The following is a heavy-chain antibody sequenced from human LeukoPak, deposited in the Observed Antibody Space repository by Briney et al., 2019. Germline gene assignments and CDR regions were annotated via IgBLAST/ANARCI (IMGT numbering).Heavy chain of an antibody. V-gene: IGHV3-30*02. J-gene: IGHJ4*02. Sequence: GGSLRLSCAASGFTFSSYGMHWVRQAPGKGLEWVAFIRYDGSNKYYADSVKGRFTISRDNSRDTLYLQMISLRAEDTAVYYCAKSAVGATLGDYWGQGTPVTVSP. CDR2: IRYDGSNK. CDR1: GFTFSSYG. CDR3: AKSAVGATLGDY. D-gene: IGHD1-26*01.